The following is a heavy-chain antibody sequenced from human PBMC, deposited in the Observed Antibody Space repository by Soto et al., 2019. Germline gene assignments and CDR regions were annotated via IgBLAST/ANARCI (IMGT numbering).Heavy chain of an antibody. CDR3: AKGPYGPGSFDY. CDR1: GFTFSSYA. V-gene: IGHV3-23*01. J-gene: IGHJ4*02. Sequence: EVQLLESGGGLVQPGGSLRLSCAASGFTFSSYAVSWVRQAPGKGLEWVSAISGSGGSTYYAESVKGRFTISRDNAKHTLYLQMNSLRAEDTAVYYCAKGPYGPGSFDYWGQGTLVTVSS. CDR2: ISGSGGST. D-gene: IGHD3-10*01.